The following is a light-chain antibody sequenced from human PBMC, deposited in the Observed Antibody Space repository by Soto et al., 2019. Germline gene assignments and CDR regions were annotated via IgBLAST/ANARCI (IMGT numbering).Light chain of an antibody. CDR1: QSISSH. CDR3: QQRNNWPLT. J-gene: IGKJ4*01. Sequence: EIVLTQSPATLSLSPGERATLSCRASQSISSHLAWYQQKPGQAPRHLIYGASNRATGIPARFSGSGSRTDFTLTISSLEPEDVAVYYCQQRNNWPLTFGGGTKVEIK. CDR2: GAS. V-gene: IGKV3-11*01.